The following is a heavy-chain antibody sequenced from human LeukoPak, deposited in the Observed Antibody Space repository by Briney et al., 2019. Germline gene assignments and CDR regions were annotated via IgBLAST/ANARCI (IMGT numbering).Heavy chain of an antibody. CDR3: ARAVEGFDY. Sequence: ASVKVSCKASVYTFTGYYMHWVRQAPGQGLEWMGWISAYNGNTNYAQKLQGRVTMTTDTSTSTAYMELRSLRSDDTAVYYCARAVEGFDYWGQGTLVTVSS. J-gene: IGHJ4*02. V-gene: IGHV1-18*04. CDR1: VYTFTGYY. CDR2: ISAYNGNT. D-gene: IGHD6-19*01.